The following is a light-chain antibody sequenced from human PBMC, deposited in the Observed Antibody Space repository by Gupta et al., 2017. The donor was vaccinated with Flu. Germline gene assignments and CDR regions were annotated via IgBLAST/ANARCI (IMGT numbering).Light chain of an antibody. CDR1: QSISSW. CDR3: QQESRYSTI. J-gene: IGKJ3*01. V-gene: IGKV1-5*03. Sequence: PSTLSASVGDRVTIACRASQSISSWLAWYQQKPGKAPKLLIYKASSLEGGVPSRFSGSGSGTEFTLTISSLQPDDFATYYCQQESRYSTIFGHGTKVYFK. CDR2: KAS.